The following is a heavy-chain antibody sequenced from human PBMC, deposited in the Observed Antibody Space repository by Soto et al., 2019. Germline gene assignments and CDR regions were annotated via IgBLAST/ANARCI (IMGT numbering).Heavy chain of an antibody. V-gene: IGHV4-31*03. CDR1: GGFISSGDYY. CDR3: AREVVPATVDFYYYYIDF. Sequence: QVQLQESGPGLVKPSQTLSLTCTVSGGFISSGDYYWNWIRQLPGKGLEWIGYIEHSGSSFYNPSHKGRVALALDTSKNQFSLKLNSVTAADTAVYYCAREVVPATVDFYYYYIDFWGKGTTVTVSS. CDR2: IEHSGSS. J-gene: IGHJ6*03. D-gene: IGHD2-2*01.